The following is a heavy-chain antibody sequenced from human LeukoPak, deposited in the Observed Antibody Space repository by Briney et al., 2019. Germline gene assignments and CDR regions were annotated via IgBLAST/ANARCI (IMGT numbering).Heavy chain of an antibody. V-gene: IGHV3-23*01. D-gene: IGHD6-13*01. J-gene: IGHJ4*02. CDR2: ISGSGGST. Sequence: GGSLRLSCAASGFTFSSYTMSWVRQAPGKGLEWVSAISGSGGSTYYADSVKGRFTISRDNSKNTLYLQMNSLRAEDTAVYYCASGRGIAAEGTFDYWGQGTLVTVSS. CDR3: ASGRGIAAEGTFDY. CDR1: GFTFSSYT.